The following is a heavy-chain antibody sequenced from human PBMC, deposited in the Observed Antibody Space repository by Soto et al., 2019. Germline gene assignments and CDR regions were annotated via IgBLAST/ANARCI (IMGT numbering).Heavy chain of an antibody. J-gene: IGHJ6*03. Sequence: EVQLLESGGGLVQPGGSLRLSCAASGFTFSSYAMSWVRQAPGKGLEWVSAISGSGGSTYYADSVKGRFTISRDNSKNTLYLQMNSLRAEDTAVYYCVKPQTGYSSSWSAGYYYMDVWGKGTTVTVSS. D-gene: IGHD6-13*01. CDR1: GFTFSSYA. CDR2: ISGSGGST. V-gene: IGHV3-23*01. CDR3: VKPQTGYSSSWSAGYYYMDV.